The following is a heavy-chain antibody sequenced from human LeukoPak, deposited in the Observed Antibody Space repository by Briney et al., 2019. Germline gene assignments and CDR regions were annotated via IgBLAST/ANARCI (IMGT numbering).Heavy chain of an antibody. D-gene: IGHD5-12*01. J-gene: IGHJ4*02. CDR1: GDPISSYSDY. Sequence: SETLSLTCTVSGDPISSYSDYTNYKWTWIRQPPGKGLEWIGYVYYSGSTNYNPSLKSRVTISVDTSKNQFSLKLTSVTAADTSVYYCASEYSGFDYWGQGTLVTVSS. CDR2: VYYSGST. V-gene: IGHV4-61*01. CDR3: ASEYSGFDY.